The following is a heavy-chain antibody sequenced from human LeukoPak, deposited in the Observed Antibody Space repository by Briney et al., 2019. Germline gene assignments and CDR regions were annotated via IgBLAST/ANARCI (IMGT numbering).Heavy chain of an antibody. D-gene: IGHD3-10*01. CDR3: ASGYASGSNFDY. J-gene: IGHJ4*02. CDR1: RYTFTVYH. V-gene: IGHV1-2*02. CDR2: INPNNGGT. Sequence: ASVKVSCKASRYTFTVYHIHWVRQAPGQGLEWLGWINPNNGGTIFAQKFLGRVTMTSDMSISTAYMELSRLRSDDTAVYYCASGYASGSNFDYWGQGTLVTVSS.